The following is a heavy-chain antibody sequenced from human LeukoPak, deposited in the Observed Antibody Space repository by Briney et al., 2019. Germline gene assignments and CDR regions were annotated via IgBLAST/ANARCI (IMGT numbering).Heavy chain of an antibody. CDR1: GFTFDDYA. Sequence: GGSLRLSCAASGFTFDDYAMHWVRQAPGEGLEWVSGISWNSGSIGYADSVKGRFTISRDNAKNSLYLQMNSLRAEDTALYYCATGDKRFILGSGAFDIWGQGTMVTVSS. CDR2: ISWNSGSI. J-gene: IGHJ3*02. D-gene: IGHD7-27*01. V-gene: IGHV3-9*01. CDR3: ATGDKRFILGSGAFDI.